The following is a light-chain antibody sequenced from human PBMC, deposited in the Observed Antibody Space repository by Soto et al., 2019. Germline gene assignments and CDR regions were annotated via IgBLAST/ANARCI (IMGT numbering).Light chain of an antibody. Sequence: QSVLTQPPSASGTPGQGVIISCSGGNSNIGKNTVNWYQQQLPGTAPKLLIYKTNQRPSEVPDRISASKSGTSASLAISGLQSEDEADYYCSAWDDNLSAVVFGGGTKVTGL. V-gene: IGLV1-44*01. J-gene: IGLJ3*02. CDR3: SAWDDNLSAVV. CDR2: KTN. CDR1: NSNIGKNT.